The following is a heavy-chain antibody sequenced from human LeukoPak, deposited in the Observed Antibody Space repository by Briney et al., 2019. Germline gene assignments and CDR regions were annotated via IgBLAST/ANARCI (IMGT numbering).Heavy chain of an antibody. CDR1: GYTFNNFD. CDR3: ARVSFDSSGNKINFDY. CDR2: MHPISGNT. D-gene: IGHD2-15*01. J-gene: IGHJ4*01. Sequence: ASVKVSCKASGYTFNNFDINWVRQVTGQGLEWMGWMHPISGNTGYAQKFQGRVTMTRNTSISTAYMELSSLRSEDTAVYYCARVSFDSSGNKINFDYWGHGTLVTVSS. V-gene: IGHV1-8*01.